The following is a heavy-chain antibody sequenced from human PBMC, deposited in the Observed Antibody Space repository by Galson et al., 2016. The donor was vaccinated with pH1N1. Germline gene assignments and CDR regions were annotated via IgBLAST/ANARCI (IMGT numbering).Heavy chain of an antibody. CDR1: GLPFDDYY. D-gene: IGHD3-10*01. CDR3: TSLRFGHNWFDP. CDR2: IRGKRFGQTT. Sequence: SLRLSCAASGLPFDDYYFMWIRQAPDRGLEWVSFIRGKRFGQTTEHAASVKGRFSIPRGDSKNTAYLQMNSLKVDDTAIYYCTSLRFGHNWFDPWGQGSLVIVS. J-gene: IGHJ5*02. V-gene: IGHV3-49*03.